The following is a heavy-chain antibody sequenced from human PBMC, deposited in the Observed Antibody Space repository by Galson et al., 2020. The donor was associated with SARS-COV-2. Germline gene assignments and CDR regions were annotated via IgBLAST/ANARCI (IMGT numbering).Heavy chain of an antibody. D-gene: IGHD3-22*01. CDR1: GFTFNKYA. Sequence: GGSLRLSCEASGFTFNKYAMTWVRQAPGEGLEWVSTITADGGSRYYAGSVKGRFTISRDTDNTVYLQMSHLSADDTAVYHCAREKAYDSSGYPSIYLVDYWGQGTLVTVSS. CDR3: AREKAYDSSGYPSIYLVDY. V-gene: IGHV3-23*01. CDR2: ITADGGSR. J-gene: IGHJ4*02.